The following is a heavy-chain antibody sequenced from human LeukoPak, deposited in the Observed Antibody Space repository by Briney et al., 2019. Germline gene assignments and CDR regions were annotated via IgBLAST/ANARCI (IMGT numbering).Heavy chain of an antibody. CDR2: INPNSGGT. J-gene: IGHJ5*02. Sequence: ASVKVSCKASGYTFTGYYMHWVRQAPGQGLEWMGWINPNSGGTNYAQKFQGRVTMTRDTSISTAYMGLSRLRSDDTAVYYCARGPFSGYSGYDAAATPWGQGTLVTVSS. CDR3: ARGPFSGYSGYDAAATP. CDR1: GYTFTGYY. V-gene: IGHV1-2*02. D-gene: IGHD5-12*01.